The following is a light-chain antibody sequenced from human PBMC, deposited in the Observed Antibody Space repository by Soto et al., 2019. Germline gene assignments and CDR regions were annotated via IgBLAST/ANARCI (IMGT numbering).Light chain of an antibody. CDR1: QSVSSN. J-gene: IGKJ1*01. CDR3: QQHNDWPPTLT. V-gene: IGKV3D-15*01. CDR2: GAS. Sequence: EIVMTQSPATLSVSPGEKATLSCRASQSVSSNLAWYQQKPGQAPRLLIYGASTRATGIPARFSGSGSGTEFTLTISGLQSEDFALYYCQQHNDWPPTLTFGQGTKVEMK.